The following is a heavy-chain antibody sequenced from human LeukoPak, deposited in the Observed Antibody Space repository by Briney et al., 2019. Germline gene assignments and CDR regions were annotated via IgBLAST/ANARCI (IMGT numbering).Heavy chain of an antibody. V-gene: IGHV4-4*09. CDR1: GDSVRGYY. CDR3: ARGLRDEERHYGYYYMDV. J-gene: IGHJ6*03. D-gene: IGHD3-22*01. Sequence: PSETLSLTCTVSGDSVRGYYGSWIRQPPGKGLEWIGYFYTSANTNYNPSLKSRVTMSVDTSKNQFSLKLSSVTAADTAVYYCARGLRDEERHYGYYYMDVWGKGTTVTVSS. CDR2: FYTSANT.